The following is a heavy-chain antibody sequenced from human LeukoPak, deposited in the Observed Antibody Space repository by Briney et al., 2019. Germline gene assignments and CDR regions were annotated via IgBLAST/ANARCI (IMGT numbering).Heavy chain of an antibody. Sequence: ASVKVSCKASGYTFTGYYMHWVRQAPGQGLEWMGWINPNSGGTNYAQKFQGRVTMTRDTSISTAYMELSRLRSDDTAVYYCARDLLVRAGEGGTTIDYWGQGTLVTVSS. V-gene: IGHV1-2*02. CDR1: GYTFTGYY. CDR3: ARDLLVRAGEGGTTIDY. D-gene: IGHD1-1*01. J-gene: IGHJ4*02. CDR2: INPNSGGT.